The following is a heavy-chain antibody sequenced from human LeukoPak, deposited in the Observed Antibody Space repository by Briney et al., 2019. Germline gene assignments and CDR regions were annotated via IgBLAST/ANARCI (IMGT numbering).Heavy chain of an antibody. J-gene: IGHJ6*02. Sequence: SVKVSCKASGFTFTSSAVQWVRQARGQRLEWIGWIVVGSGNTNYAQKFQERVTISRGMSTSTAYMELSSLRSEDTAVYYCAAARMGSYYYYGMDVWGQGTTVTVSS. CDR3: AAARMGSYYYYGMDV. CDR2: IVVGSGNT. V-gene: IGHV1-58*01. D-gene: IGHD3-10*01. CDR1: GFTFTSSA.